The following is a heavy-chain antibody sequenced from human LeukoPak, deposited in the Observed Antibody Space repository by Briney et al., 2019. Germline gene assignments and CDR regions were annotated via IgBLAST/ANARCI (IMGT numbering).Heavy chain of an antibody. CDR2: INPSGGST. V-gene: IGHV1-46*01. CDR1: GYTFTSYY. CDR3: AREQEMTAMASGVDY. D-gene: IGHD5-18*01. J-gene: IGHJ4*02. Sequence: ASVKVSCKASGYTFTSYYMHWVRQAPGQGLEWMGIINPSGGSTTYAQKFQGRVTMTRDTSTSTVYMELSSLRSEDTAVYYCAREQEMTAMASGVDYWGQGTLVTVSS.